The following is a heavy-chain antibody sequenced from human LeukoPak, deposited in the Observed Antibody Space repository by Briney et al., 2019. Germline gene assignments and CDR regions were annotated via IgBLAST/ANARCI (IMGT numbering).Heavy chain of an antibody. CDR1: GFTFSTYG. CDR2: ISGSGGST. CDR3: AKDQRRYCSGGSCYSEGPFDY. J-gene: IGHJ4*02. V-gene: IGHV3-23*01. Sequence: GGSLRLSCVASGFTFSTYGMSRVRQAPGKGLEWVSAISGSGGSTYYADSVKGRFTISRDNSKNTLYLQMNSLRAEDTAVYYCAKDQRRYCSGGSCYSEGPFDYWGQGTLVTVSS. D-gene: IGHD2-15*01.